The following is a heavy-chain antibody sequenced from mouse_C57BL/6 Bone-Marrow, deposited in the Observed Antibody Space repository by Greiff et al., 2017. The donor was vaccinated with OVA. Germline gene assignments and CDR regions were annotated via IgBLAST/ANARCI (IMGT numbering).Heavy chain of an antibody. CDR3: ARKRGGYDGNYYAMDY. CDR2: IRTGGGT. J-gene: IGHJ4*01. CDR1: GFSLTSYA. Sequence: QVQLKQSGPGLVAPSQSLSITCTVSGFSLTSYAISWVRQPPGKGLEWLGVIRTGGGTNYNSALKSRLSISKDNSKSQVFLKMNSLQTDDTARYYCARKRGGYDGNYYAMDYWGQGTSVTVSS. D-gene: IGHD2-2*01. V-gene: IGHV2-9-1*01.